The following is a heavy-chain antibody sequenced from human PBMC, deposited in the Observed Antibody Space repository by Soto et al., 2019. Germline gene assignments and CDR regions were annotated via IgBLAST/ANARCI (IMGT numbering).Heavy chain of an antibody. D-gene: IGHD3-3*01. V-gene: IGHV1-18*01. J-gene: IGHJ6*03. CDR2: ISAYQGNT. Sequence: QGQLVQSRAEVKKPGASVKVSSKASGYTFTSYGISWVRQAPGQGLERMGRISAYQGNTNGAQKRRGSVAMTTGSSTSRAYKGLRSQRSDDSAVYYCAADAHYDFWSDYLYYYCYYMDVWGKGSTLAVSS. CDR3: AADAHYDFWSDYLYYYCYYMDV. CDR1: GYTFTSYG.